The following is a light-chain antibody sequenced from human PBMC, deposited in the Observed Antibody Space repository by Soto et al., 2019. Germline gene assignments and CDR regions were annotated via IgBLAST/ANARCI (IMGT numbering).Light chain of an antibody. J-gene: IGLJ2*01. V-gene: IGLV1-47*01. Sequence: QSVLTQPPSASGPPGQWVTISCSGSSSNIGSHSVYWYQQLPGMAPKLLFYRDVNRPSWVPDRMSASKSGTSASLAISGLRYEDEAIYYCATREDTLSGSVVFGGGTKVTVL. CDR2: RDV. CDR3: ATREDTLSGSVV. CDR1: SSNIGSHS.